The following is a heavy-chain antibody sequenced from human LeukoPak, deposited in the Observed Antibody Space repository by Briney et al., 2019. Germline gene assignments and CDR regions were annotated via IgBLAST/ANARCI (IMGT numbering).Heavy chain of an antibody. J-gene: IGHJ4*01. CDR3: ATSESQTXFDX. V-gene: IGHV5-51*01. Sequence: GESLKISCKGSGYSFTTYWIGWVRQMPGKGLEWIGIIFPGDSDTTYSPSLQGQVTISADKSINTAYLQWSSLRASDTAMYYCATSESQTXFDXWGXXXLVTVSS. CDR1: GYSFTTYW. D-gene: IGHD3-10*01. CDR2: IFPGDSDT.